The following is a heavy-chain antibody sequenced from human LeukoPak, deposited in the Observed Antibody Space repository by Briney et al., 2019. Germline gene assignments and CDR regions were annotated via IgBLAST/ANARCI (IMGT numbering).Heavy chain of an antibody. Sequence: GGSLRLSCAASGFTVSSNYMSWVRQAPGKGLEWVSVIYSGGNTYYADSVKGRFTISRDNSKNTLYLQMNSLRAEDTAVYYCAKDKAAPGIAVPGTVDYWGQGTLVTVSS. J-gene: IGHJ4*02. CDR2: IYSGGNT. D-gene: IGHD6-19*01. CDR1: GFTVSSNY. CDR3: AKDKAAPGIAVPGTVDY. V-gene: IGHV3-53*01.